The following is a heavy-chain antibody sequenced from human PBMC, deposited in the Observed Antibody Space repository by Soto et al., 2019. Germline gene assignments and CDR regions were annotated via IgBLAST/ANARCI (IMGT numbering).Heavy chain of an antibody. CDR1: GYTFTSYG. CDR2: ISAYNGNT. CDR3: ARVSGYCSSTSCYYFDY. D-gene: IGHD2-2*03. J-gene: IGHJ4*02. Sequence: ASVKVSCKASGYTFTSYGISWVRQAPGQGFEWMGWISAYNGNTNYAQKLQGRVTMTTDTSTSTAYMELRSLRSDDTAVYYCARVSGYCSSTSCYYFDYWGQGTLVTVSS. V-gene: IGHV1-18*01.